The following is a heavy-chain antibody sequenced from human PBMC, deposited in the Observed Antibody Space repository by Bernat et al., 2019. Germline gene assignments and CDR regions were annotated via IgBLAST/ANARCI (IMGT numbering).Heavy chain of an antibody. Sequence: QVQLVQSGAEVKKPGSSVKVSCKASGGTFSSYAISWVRQAPGQGLEWMGGIIPIFGTANYAQKFQGRVTIAADESTSTAYMEMSSLRSEDTDVYYCARDRDSSSWYGWFDPWGQGTLVTVSA. CDR3: ARDRDSSSWYGWFDP. CDR1: GGTFSSYA. CDR2: IIPIFGTA. J-gene: IGHJ5*02. D-gene: IGHD6-13*01. V-gene: IGHV1-69*01.